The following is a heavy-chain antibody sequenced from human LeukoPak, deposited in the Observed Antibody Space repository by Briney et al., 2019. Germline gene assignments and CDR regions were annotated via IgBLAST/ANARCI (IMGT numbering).Heavy chain of an antibody. V-gene: IGHV1-8*01. J-gene: IGHJ6*03. CDR2: MSANTGNT. Sequence: ASVKVSCKASGYSFTSNDINWVRQATGQGLEWMGWMSANTGNTGYAQKFQGRVTITRNTSTSTVYMELSSLRSEDTAVYYCARVVEGYNYGLDYYYYYMDVWGKGTTVTVSS. CDR1: GYSFTSND. D-gene: IGHD5-18*01. CDR3: ARVVEGYNYGLDYYYYYMDV.